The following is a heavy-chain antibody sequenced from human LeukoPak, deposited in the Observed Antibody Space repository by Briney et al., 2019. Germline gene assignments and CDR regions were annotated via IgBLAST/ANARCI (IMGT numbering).Heavy chain of an antibody. CDR2: IYHSGSI. D-gene: IGHD1-14*01. Sequence: SETLSLTCTVSGDAISSYYWSWIRQPPGKGLEWIGYIYHSGSINYNPSLKSRVTISVDTSNNQFSVKLSSVTAADTAVYYCARDQYRAFDIWGQGTMVTVSS. J-gene: IGHJ3*02. CDR3: ARDQYRAFDI. CDR1: GDAISSYY. V-gene: IGHV4-59*01.